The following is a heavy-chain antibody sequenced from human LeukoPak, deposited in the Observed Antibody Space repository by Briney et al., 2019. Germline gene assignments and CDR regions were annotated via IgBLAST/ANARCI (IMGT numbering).Heavy chain of an antibody. V-gene: IGHV3-7*01. CDR1: RFTLSNYW. CDR3: ARQRGSGCLDY. D-gene: IGHD6-19*01. Sequence: GGSLRLSCAASRFTLSNYWMSWVRQAPGKGLEWVANIKQDGSETCYVDSVKGRFTISRDNAKNSLSLQMNSLRAEDTAVYYCARQRGSGCLDYWGQGTLVTVSS. J-gene: IGHJ4*02. CDR2: IKQDGSET.